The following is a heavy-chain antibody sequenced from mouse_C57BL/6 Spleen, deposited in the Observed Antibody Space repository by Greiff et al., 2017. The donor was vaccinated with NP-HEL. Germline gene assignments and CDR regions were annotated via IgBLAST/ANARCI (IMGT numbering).Heavy chain of an antibody. V-gene: IGHV1-4*01. J-gene: IGHJ1*03. D-gene: IGHD1-1*01. CDR2: INPSSGYT. CDR3: ARRVYGSEYFDV. Sequence: VKLVESGAELARPGASVKMSCKASGYTFTSYTMHWVKQRPGQGLEWIGYINPSSGYTKYNQKFKDKATLTADKSSSTAYMQLSSLTSEDSAVYYCARRVYGSEYFDVWGTGTTVTVSS. CDR1: GYTFTSYT.